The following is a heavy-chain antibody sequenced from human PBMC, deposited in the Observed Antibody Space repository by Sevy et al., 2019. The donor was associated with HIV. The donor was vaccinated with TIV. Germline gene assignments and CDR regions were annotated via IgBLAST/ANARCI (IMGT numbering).Heavy chain of an antibody. V-gene: IGHV3-30*04. CDR3: ARDLWGRSSGWYFDY. CDR2: ISYDGRNK. Sequence: GGSLRLSCAASGFTFSSYAMHWVRQAPGKGLEWVAVISYDGRNKYYADSVKGRFTISRDNSKNTLYLQMNSLRAEDTAVYYCARDLWGRSSGWYFDYWGQGTLVTVSS. D-gene: IGHD6-19*01. J-gene: IGHJ4*02. CDR1: GFTFSSYA.